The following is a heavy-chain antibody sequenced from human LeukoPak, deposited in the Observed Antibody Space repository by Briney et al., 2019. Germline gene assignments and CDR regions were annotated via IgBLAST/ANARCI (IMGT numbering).Heavy chain of an antibody. CDR2: FADGTGGT. Sequence: GGSLRLSCTVSGFTFHNYAMNWVRQPPGKGLEWVSVFADGTGGTHYADSVKGRFTISRDNSKNTLYLQMESLRVGDTATYYCASGDSSSWFSFGYWGHGTLVTVSS. CDR1: GFTFHNYA. D-gene: IGHD6-13*01. V-gene: IGHV3-23*01. J-gene: IGHJ4*01. CDR3: ASGDSSSWFSFGY.